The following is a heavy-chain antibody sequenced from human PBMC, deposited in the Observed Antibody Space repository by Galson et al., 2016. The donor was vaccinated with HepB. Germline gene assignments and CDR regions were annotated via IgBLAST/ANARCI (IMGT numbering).Heavy chain of an antibody. J-gene: IGHJ4*02. V-gene: IGHV1-18*01. Sequence: SVKVSCKASGFLFTSYAINWVRQAPGQGLEWMGWVSGYNGNTKYAQKFQDRVTMTTDTYTNTTELEVRRLRSDDTAVYYCERGGPVDYGDKPEYFDYWGQGTVVTVSS. CDR1: GFLFTSYA. D-gene: IGHD4-17*01. CDR2: VSGYNGNT. CDR3: ERGGPVDYGDKPEYFDY.